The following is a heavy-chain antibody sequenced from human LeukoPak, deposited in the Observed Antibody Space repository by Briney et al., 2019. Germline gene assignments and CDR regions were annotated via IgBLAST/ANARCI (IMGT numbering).Heavy chain of an antibody. V-gene: IGHV1-2*02. CDR2: INPNTGVT. D-gene: IGHD4-17*01. J-gene: IGHJ6*02. CDR3: ARDRTTVTTGYYGMDD. Sequence: ASVKVSFKASGYTFTGYYMHWVRQAPGQGLEWMGWINPNTGVTNYAQKFQGRVTLTRDTSIITAYMELTRLRSDDTAMYYCARDRTTVTTGYYGMDDWGQGTTLTVSS. CDR1: GYTFTGYY.